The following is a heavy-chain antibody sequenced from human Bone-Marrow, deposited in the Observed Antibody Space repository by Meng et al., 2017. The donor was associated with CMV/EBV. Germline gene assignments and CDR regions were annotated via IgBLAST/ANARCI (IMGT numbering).Heavy chain of an antibody. Sequence: ASVKVSCKASGYTFTSYDINWMRQATGQGLEWMGWMNPNSGNTGYAQKFQGRVTMTRNTSISTAYMELSSLRSEDTAVYYCARVKTGYCSSTSCYPPLYGMDVWGQGTTVTVSS. CDR2: MNPNSGNT. CDR1: GYTFTSYD. CDR3: ARVKTGYCSSTSCYPPLYGMDV. D-gene: IGHD2-2*01. J-gene: IGHJ6*02. V-gene: IGHV1-8*01.